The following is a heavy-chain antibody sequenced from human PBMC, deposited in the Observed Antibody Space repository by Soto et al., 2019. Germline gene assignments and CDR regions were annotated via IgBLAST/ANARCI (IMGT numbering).Heavy chain of an antibody. V-gene: IGHV3-74*01. CDR3: ARDLSGRADV. J-gene: IGHJ6*02. Sequence: GGSLRLSCVASEFTFSSYWMHWVRQVPGKGLVWVSRLNEGGSFTTYADSVKGRFTISRDNAKKTLYLQMNSLRAEDTAVYYCARDLSGRADVWGQGTTVTVSS. CDR1: EFTFSSYW. CDR2: LNEGGSFT. D-gene: IGHD3-10*01.